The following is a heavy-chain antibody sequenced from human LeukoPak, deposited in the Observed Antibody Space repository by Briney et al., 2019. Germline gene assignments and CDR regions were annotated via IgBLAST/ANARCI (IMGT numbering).Heavy chain of an antibody. CDR1: GFTFSSYA. CDR3: AKDRGYYGSSGYYYVEAYYGMDV. CDR2: ISGSGGST. D-gene: IGHD3-22*01. J-gene: IGHJ6*02. Sequence: GGSLRLSCAASGFTFSSYAMSWVRLAPGKGLEWVSAISGSGGSTYYADSVKGRFTISRDNSKNTLYLQMNSLRAEDTAVYYCAKDRGYYGSSGYYYVEAYYGMDVWGQGTTVTVSS. V-gene: IGHV3-23*01.